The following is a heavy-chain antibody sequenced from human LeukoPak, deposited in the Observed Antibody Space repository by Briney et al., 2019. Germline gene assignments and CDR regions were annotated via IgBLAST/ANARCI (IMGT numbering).Heavy chain of an antibody. CDR3: ARMALDSFWSDYFDT. D-gene: IGHD5-24*01. CDR2: IPQHGHNK. CDR1: RFTFSSYT. Sequence: GESLRLSCAASRFTFSSYTMTWVRQPPGRGVVGVPDIPQHGHNKYPADTENGRLSNSRDNSRSTLCVQRSGLRAEDTAMYFCARMALDSFWSDYFDTWGQGTLVSVSS. V-gene: IGHV3-30-3*01. J-gene: IGHJ4*02.